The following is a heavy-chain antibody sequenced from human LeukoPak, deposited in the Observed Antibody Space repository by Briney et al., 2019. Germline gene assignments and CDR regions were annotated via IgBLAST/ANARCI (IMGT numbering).Heavy chain of an antibody. CDR2: IYYSGTT. CDR1: GGSISSYY. Sequence: SETLSLTCTVSGGSISSYYWSWVRQPPGKGLEWIGYIYYSGTTNYNPSLKSRVTVSVDTSKNQFSLKLSSVTAADTAVYYCARGVYIAAAQYAYWGQGTLVTVSS. J-gene: IGHJ4*02. D-gene: IGHD6-13*01. V-gene: IGHV4-59*01. CDR3: ARGVYIAAAQYAY.